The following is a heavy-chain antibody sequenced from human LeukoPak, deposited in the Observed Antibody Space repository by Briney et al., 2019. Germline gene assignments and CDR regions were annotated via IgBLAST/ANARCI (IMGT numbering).Heavy chain of an antibody. CDR2: IYHSGST. D-gene: IGHD1-14*01. CDR1: GGSISSSSYY. J-gene: IGHJ4*02. Sequence: SETLSLTCTVSGGSISSSSYYWGWIRQPPGKGREWFGRIYHSGSTYYNPSLEGRVTISVDKSKNQFSLKLSSVTAADTAVYYCASEDALPNRLYYFDYWGQGTLVTVSS. CDR3: ASEDALPNRLYYFDY. V-gene: IGHV4-39*07.